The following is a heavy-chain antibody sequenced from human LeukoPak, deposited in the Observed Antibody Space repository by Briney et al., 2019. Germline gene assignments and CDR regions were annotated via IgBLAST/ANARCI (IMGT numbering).Heavy chain of an antibody. CDR1: GYSFTSYW. V-gene: IGHV5-51*01. Sequence: KLGESLKISCKGSGYSFTSYWIGWVRQMPGKGLEWMGIIYPGDSDTRYSPSFQGQVTISADKSISTAYLQWSSLKASDTAMYYCARLLDGNGYSYGSGGLPLLGALAFDIWGQGTMVTVSS. D-gene: IGHD5-18*01. CDR2: IYPGDSDT. J-gene: IGHJ3*02. CDR3: ARLLDGNGYSYGSGGLPLLGALAFDI.